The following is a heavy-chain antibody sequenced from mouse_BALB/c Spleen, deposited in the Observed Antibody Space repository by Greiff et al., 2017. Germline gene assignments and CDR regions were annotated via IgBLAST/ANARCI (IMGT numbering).Heavy chain of an antibody. CDR3: ARDYDYDKENWYFDV. V-gene: IGHV3-2*02. J-gene: IGHJ1*01. CDR2: ISYSGST. D-gene: IGHD2-4*01. CDR1: GYSITSDYA. Sequence: EVMLVESGPGLVKPSQSLSLTCTVTGYSITSDYAWNWIRQFPGNKLEWMGYISYSGSTSYNPSLKSRISITRDTSKNQFFLQLNSVTTEDTATYYCARDYDYDKENWYFDVWGAGTTVTVSS.